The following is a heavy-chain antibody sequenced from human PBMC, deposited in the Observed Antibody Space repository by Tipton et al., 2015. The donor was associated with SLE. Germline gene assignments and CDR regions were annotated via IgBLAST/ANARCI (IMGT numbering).Heavy chain of an antibody. Sequence: SLRLSCAASGFTFSDYYMSWIRQAPGKGLEWASYISSSSSYTNYADSVKGRFTISRDNAKNSLYLQMNSLRAEDTAVYYCARDYYGAPKGGYWGQGTLVTASS. V-gene: IGHV3-11*05. CDR3: ARDYYGAPKGGY. D-gene: IGHD4-17*01. J-gene: IGHJ4*02. CDR2: ISSSSSYT. CDR1: GFTFSDYY.